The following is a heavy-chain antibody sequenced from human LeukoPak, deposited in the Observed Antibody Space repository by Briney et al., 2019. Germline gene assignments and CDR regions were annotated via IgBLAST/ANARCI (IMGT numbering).Heavy chain of an antibody. CDR1: GYTFTSYY. V-gene: IGHV1-46*01. CDR2: INPSGGST. J-gene: IGHJ4*02. CDR3: LTVRKYLRVGWNSNFAY. Sequence: ASVKVSCKASGYTFTSYYMHWVRQAPGQGLEWMGVINPSGGSTRYAQKFQGRVTMTRDMSTSTVYMELSSLRAEDTAVYYCLTVRKYLRVGWNSNFAYWGQGTLVSVSS. D-gene: IGHD1-7*01.